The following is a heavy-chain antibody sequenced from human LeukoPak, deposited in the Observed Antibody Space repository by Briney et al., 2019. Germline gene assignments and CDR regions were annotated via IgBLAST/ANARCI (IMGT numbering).Heavy chain of an antibody. Sequence: GGSLRLSCAASGFTVSSNYMSWVRQAPGKGLEWVSIIYSGGSTFYTDSVKGRFTISRDNSKNTLYLQMNSLRAEDTAVYYCARGGSYLSAFDIWGQGTMVTVSS. CDR1: GFTVSSNY. V-gene: IGHV3-53*01. D-gene: IGHD1-26*01. J-gene: IGHJ3*02. CDR2: IYSGGST. CDR3: ARGGSYLSAFDI.